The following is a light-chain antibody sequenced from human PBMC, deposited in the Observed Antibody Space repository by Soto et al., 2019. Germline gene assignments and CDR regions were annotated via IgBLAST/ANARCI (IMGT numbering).Light chain of an antibody. V-gene: IGKV3-15*01. Sequence: IVMTQSPATLSVSPGERATLSCRASQSVSSNLAWYQQKPGQAPRLLIYAASTRATGMPGTFSGRGSGTEFTLTITSLRPEDFGVYYCQQYRSWPRTFGQGTKVDIK. CDR3: QQYRSWPRT. CDR1: QSVSSN. CDR2: AAS. J-gene: IGKJ1*01.